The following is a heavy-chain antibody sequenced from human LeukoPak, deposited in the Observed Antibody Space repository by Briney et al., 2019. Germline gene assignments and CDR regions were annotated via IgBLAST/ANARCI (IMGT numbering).Heavy chain of an antibody. Sequence: PSETLSLTCTVSGGSISSSSYYWGWIRQPPGKGLERIGSIYYSGSTYYNPSLKSRVTISVDTSKNQFSLKLSSVTAADTAVYYCAITPRGYCSSTSCAHRDYWGQGTLVTVSS. CDR3: AITPRGYCSSTSCAHRDY. D-gene: IGHD2-2*01. J-gene: IGHJ4*02. V-gene: IGHV4-39*01. CDR2: IYYSGST. CDR1: GGSISSSSYY.